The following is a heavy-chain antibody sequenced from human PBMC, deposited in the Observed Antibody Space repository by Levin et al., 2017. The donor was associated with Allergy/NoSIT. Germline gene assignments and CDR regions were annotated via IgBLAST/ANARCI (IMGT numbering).Heavy chain of an antibody. V-gene: IGHV3-72*01. CDR3: ARGILLPSSRYNWNSGAGPHYGMDV. CDR1: GFTFSDHY. CDR2: TRNKANSYTT. Sequence: GGSLRLSCAASGFTFSDHYMDWVRQAPGKGLEWVGRTRNKANSYTTEYAASVKGRFTISRDDSKNSLYLQMNSLKTEDTAVYYCARGILLPSSRYNWNSGAGPHYGMDVWGQGTTVTVSS. J-gene: IGHJ6*02. D-gene: IGHD1-7*01.